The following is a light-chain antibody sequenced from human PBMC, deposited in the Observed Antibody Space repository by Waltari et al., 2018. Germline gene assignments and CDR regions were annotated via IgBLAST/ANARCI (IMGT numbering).Light chain of an antibody. CDR1: SRHTSYA. J-gene: IGLJ3*02. V-gene: IGLV4-69*01. Sequence: QLVLTQSSSASASLGASVTLTSTRSSRHTSYATAWHQQKPGQGPRYLMKVNTDGTHTRADGIPDRFSGSSSGAERYLTISTLQFEDEADYYCQTWGAGFWVFGGGTRLTVL. CDR2: VNTDGTH. CDR3: QTWGAGFWV.